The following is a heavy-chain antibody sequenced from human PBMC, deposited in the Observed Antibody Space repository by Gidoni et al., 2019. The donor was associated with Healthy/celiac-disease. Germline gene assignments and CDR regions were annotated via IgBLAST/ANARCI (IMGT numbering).Heavy chain of an antibody. CDR2: ISGSGGST. D-gene: IGHD3-22*01. J-gene: IGHJ3*02. Sequence: EVQLLESGGGLVQPGGSLRLSCAASGFTFSSYAMSWVRQAPGKGLEWVSAISGSGGSTYYADSVKGRFTISRDNSKNTLYLQMNSLRAEDTAVYYCAKDEDRGSGYSRGLNAFDIWGQGTMVTVSS. CDR1: GFTFSSYA. CDR3: AKDEDRGSGYSRGLNAFDI. V-gene: IGHV3-23*01.